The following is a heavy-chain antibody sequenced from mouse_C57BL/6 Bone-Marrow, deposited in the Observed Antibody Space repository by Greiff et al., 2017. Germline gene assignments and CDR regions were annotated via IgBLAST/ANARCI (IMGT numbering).Heavy chain of an antibody. V-gene: IGHV1-4*01. Sequence: QVHVKQSGAELARPGASVKMSCKASGYTFTSYTMHWVKQRPGQGLEWIGYINPSSGYTKYNQKFKDKATLTADKSSSTAYMQLSSLTSEDSAVYYGARCGSLYWYFDVWGTGTTVTVSS. CDR1: GYTFTSYT. D-gene: IGHD4-1*01. CDR3: ARCGSLYWYFDV. J-gene: IGHJ1*03. CDR2: INPSSGYT.